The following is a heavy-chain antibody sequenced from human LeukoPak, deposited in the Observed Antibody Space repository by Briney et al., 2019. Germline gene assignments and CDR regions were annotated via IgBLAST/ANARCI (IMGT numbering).Heavy chain of an antibody. CDR3: TTDPGYCSSTSQWIQLCHFDY. D-gene: IGHD2-2*01. CDR1: GFTFTNAW. Sequence: GGSLRLSCAASGFTFTNAWMSWVRQAPGKGLEWVGRIKSKTDGGTTDYAAPVKGRFTISRDDSKNTLYLQMNSLKTEDTALYYCTTDPGYCSSTSQWIQLCHFDYWGQGTLVTVSS. J-gene: IGHJ4*02. V-gene: IGHV3-15*01. CDR2: IKSKTDGGTT.